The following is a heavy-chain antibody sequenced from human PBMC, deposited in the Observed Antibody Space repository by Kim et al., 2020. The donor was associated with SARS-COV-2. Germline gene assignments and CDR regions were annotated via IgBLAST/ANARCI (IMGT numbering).Heavy chain of an antibody. J-gene: IGHJ6*02. V-gene: IGHV3-48*02. Sequence: GGSLRLSCAVSGFTFNSYSMNWVRQAPGKGLQWVAYISDSPFTIYYADSVKGRFTISRDNAKNTLYLQMNSLRDEDTAVYYCARNRGKYYYGLDVWGQGTTVTVSS. CDR2: ISDSPFTI. CDR3: ARNRGKYYYGLDV. CDR1: GFTFNSYS.